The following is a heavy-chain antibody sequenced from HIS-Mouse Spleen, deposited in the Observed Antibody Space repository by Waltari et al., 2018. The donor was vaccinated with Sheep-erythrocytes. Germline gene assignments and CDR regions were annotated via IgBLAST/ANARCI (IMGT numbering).Heavy chain of an antibody. CDR2: IYYSGST. CDR1: GGSISSSSYY. J-gene: IGHJ4*02. D-gene: IGHD5-12*01. Sequence: QLQLQGSGPGLVKPSETPSLPCPVSGGSISSSSYYWGWIRQPPGKGLEWIGSIYYSGSTYYNPSLKSRVTISVDTSKNQFSLKLSSVTAADTAVYYCARAVDIVATIDYWGQGTLVTVSS. V-gene: IGHV4-39*07. CDR3: ARAVDIVATIDY.